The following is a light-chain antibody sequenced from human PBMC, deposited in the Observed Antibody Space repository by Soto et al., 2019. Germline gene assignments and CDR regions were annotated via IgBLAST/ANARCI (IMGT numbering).Light chain of an antibody. Sequence: QSVLTQPASVSGSPGQSITISCTGTSSDVGGYNYVSWYQQHPGKAPKLIIYDVTNRPSGVSHRFSGSKSGNTASLTISGLQLEDEGDYYCRSLTRSYMYVFGTVTKVTVL. V-gene: IGLV2-14*01. CDR2: DVT. CDR3: RSLTRSYMYV. CDR1: SSDVGGYNY. J-gene: IGLJ1*01.